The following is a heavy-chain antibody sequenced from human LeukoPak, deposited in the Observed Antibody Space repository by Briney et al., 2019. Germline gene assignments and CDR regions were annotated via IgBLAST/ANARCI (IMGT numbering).Heavy chain of an antibody. CDR1: GFTFDDYG. CDR3: ARDDYDYVWGSYRSFDY. D-gene: IGHD3-16*02. CDR2: INWNGGST. V-gene: IGHV3-20*04. Sequence: SGGSLRLSCAASGFTFDDYGMSWVRQAPGKGLEWVSCINWNGGSTGYADSVKGRFTISRDNAKNSLYLQMNSLRAEDTALYYCARDDYDYVWGSYRSFDYWGQGTLVTVSS. J-gene: IGHJ4*02.